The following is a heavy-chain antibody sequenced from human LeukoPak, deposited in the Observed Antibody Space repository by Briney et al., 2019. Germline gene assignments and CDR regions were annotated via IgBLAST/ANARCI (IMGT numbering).Heavy chain of an antibody. CDR3: ARGRRYCSSTSCHGWFDP. D-gene: IGHD2-2*01. CDR2: ISAYNGNT. J-gene: IGHJ5*02. Sequence: ASVKVSCKASGYTFTSYGISWVRQAPGQGLEWMGWISAYNGNTNYAQKLQGRVTMTTDTSTSTAYMELRSLRSDDTAVYYCARGRRYCSSTSCHGWFDPWGQGTLVTVSS. V-gene: IGHV1-18*01. CDR1: GYTFTSYG.